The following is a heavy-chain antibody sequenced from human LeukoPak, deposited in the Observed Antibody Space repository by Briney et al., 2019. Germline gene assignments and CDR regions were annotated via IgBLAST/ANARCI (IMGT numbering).Heavy chain of an antibody. D-gene: IGHD5-24*01. V-gene: IGHV1-24*01. CDR3: ARDNSLRDEAWWFNP. CDR2: FDPEDGET. CDR1: GYTLTELS. J-gene: IGHJ5*02. Sequence: ASVKVSCKVSGYTLTELSMHWVRQAPGKGLEWMGGFDPEDGETIYAQKFQGRVTMTEDTSTDTAYMELSSLRSDDTAMYYCARDNSLRDEAWWFNPWGQGTLVTVSS.